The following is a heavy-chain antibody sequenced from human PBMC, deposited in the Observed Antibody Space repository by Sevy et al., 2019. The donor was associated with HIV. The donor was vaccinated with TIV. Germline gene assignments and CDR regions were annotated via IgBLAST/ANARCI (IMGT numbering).Heavy chain of an antibody. CDR3: VRAAPAHHFDS. Sequence: ASVKVSCKASGDTFTNNYMHWVRQAPGQGLEWMGIIDSSGGNASYAQKFQGRVSMTRDTSTSTSYLDLSSMRSEDTAMYYCVRAAPAHHFDSWGQGTLVTVSS. CDR2: IDSSGGNA. V-gene: IGHV1-46*01. D-gene: IGHD2-15*01. J-gene: IGHJ4*02. CDR1: GDTFTNNY.